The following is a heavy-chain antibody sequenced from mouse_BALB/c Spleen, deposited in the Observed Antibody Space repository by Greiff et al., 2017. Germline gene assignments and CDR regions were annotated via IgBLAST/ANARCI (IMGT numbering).Heavy chain of an antibody. CDR2: ILPGSGST. CDR3: ARPTTGTRFAY. J-gene: IGHJ3*01. Sequence: VQLQQSGAELMKPGASVKISCKATGYTFSSYWIEWVKQRPGHGLEWIGEILPGSGSTNYNEKFKGKATFTADTSSNTAYMQLSSLTSEDSAVYYCARPTTGTRFAYWGQGTLVTVSA. V-gene: IGHV1-9*01. CDR1: GYTFSSYW. D-gene: IGHD4-1*02.